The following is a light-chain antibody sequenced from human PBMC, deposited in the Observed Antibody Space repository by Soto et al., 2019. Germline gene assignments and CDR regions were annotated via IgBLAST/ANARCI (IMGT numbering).Light chain of an antibody. V-gene: IGKV1-39*01. J-gene: IGKJ3*01. CDR2: AAS. CDR3: QQTYDTPFT. Sequence: DIQMTQSPSSLSASVGDRVTITCRASQSISTYLSWYQQKPGQAPKVLIYAASRLERGVPSRFSGSGSVTDFALTVSSLRPEDFATYYCQQTYDTPFTFGPGTTV. CDR1: QSISTY.